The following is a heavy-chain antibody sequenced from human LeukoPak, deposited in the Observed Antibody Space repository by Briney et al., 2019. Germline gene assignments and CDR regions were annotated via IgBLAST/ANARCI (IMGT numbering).Heavy chain of an antibody. CDR3: ARGGVRWYSNWFDP. V-gene: IGHV4-59*01. Sequence: SETLSPTCTVSGGSISSYYWSWIRQPPGKGLEWIGFIFYSGTTNYNPSLKSRVTISVDTSKKHFSLNLRSVTPADTAVYYCARGGVRWYSNWFDPWGQGTLVTVSS. CDR1: GGSISSYY. D-gene: IGHD4-23*01. CDR2: IFYSGTT. J-gene: IGHJ5*02.